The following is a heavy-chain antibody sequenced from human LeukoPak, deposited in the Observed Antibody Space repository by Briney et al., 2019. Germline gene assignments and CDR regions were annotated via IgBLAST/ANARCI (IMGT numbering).Heavy chain of an antibody. J-gene: IGHJ3*02. Sequence: GGSLRLSCAASGFTFDDYAMHWVRQAPGKGLEWASGISWNSGSIGYADSVKGRFTISRDNAKNSLYLQMNSLRAEDTALYHCAKVLYRVAAGRSAFDIWGQGTMVTVSS. CDR2: ISWNSGSI. D-gene: IGHD6-13*01. V-gene: IGHV3-9*01. CDR1: GFTFDDYA. CDR3: AKVLYRVAAGRSAFDI.